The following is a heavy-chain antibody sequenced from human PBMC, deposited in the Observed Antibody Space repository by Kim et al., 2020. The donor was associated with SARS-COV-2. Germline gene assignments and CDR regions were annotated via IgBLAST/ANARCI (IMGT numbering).Heavy chain of an antibody. CDR3: AKDSGSYDSSGYYLPDY. CDR2: ISWNSGSI. V-gene: IGHV3-9*01. Sequence: GGSLRLSCAASGFTFDDYAMHWVRQAPGKGLEWVSGISWNSGSIGYADSVKGRFTISRDNAKNSLYLQMNSLRAEDTALYYCAKDSGSYDSSGYYLPDY. J-gene: IGHJ4*01. D-gene: IGHD3-22*01. CDR1: GFTFDDYA.